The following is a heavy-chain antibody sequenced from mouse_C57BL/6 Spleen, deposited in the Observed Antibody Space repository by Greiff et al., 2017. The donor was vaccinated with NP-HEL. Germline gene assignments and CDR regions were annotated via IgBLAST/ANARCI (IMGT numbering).Heavy chain of an antibody. CDR2: IWSGGST. V-gene: IGHV2-5*01. CDR3: AKNQDYGSSHWYFDV. J-gene: IGHJ1*03. D-gene: IGHD1-1*01. CDR1: GFSLTSYG. Sequence: QVQLKQSGPGLVQPSQSLSITCTVSGFSLTSYGVHWVRQSPGKGLEWLGVIWSGGSTDYNAAFMSRLSITKDNSKSQVFFKMNSLQADDTAIYYCAKNQDYGSSHWYFDVWGTGTTVTVSS.